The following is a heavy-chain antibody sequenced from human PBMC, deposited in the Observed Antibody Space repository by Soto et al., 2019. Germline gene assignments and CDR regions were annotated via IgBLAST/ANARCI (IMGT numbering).Heavy chain of an antibody. CDR2: IDYSGTT. CDR1: GGSISSGEYH. CDR3: ARAPQVERDYYDSGGYYTQYYFDY. J-gene: IGHJ4*02. Sequence: PSETLSLTCTLSGGSISSGEYHWSWIRQPPGKGLEWIGYIDYSGTTHYNPSLKSRVTISIDTSKDQFSLKLRSVTASDTAVYYCARAPQVERDYYDSGGYYTQYYFDYWGQGARVTVSS. D-gene: IGHD3-22*01. V-gene: IGHV4-30-4*01.